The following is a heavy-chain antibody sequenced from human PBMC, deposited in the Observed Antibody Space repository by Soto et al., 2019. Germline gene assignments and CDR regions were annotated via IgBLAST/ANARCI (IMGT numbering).Heavy chain of an antibody. CDR3: ARGGAQGYSYGPYYYYGMDV. D-gene: IGHD5-18*01. CDR2: IWYDGSNK. CDR1: GFTFSSYG. Sequence: GGSLRLSCAASGFTFSSYGMHWVRQAPGKGLEWVAVIWYDGSNKYYADSVKGRFTISRDNSKNTLYLQMNSLRAEDTAVYYCARGGAQGYSYGPYYYYGMDVWGQGTTVTVSS. V-gene: IGHV3-33*01. J-gene: IGHJ6*02.